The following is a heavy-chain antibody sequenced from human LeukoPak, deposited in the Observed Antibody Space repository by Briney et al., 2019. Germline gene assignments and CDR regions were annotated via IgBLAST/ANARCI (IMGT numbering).Heavy chain of an antibody. CDR1: GFPFSNYA. Sequence: GGSLRLSCAASGFPFSNYAMSWVRQAPGKGLEWVSGLGGSGGSTYYAGSMKGRFTISGDNFKNTLYLQMNSLRAEDTAVYYCARSGSLMATMDYWGQGTLVTVSS. V-gene: IGHV3-23*01. D-gene: IGHD5-24*01. CDR3: ARSGSLMATMDY. CDR2: LGGSGGST. J-gene: IGHJ4*02.